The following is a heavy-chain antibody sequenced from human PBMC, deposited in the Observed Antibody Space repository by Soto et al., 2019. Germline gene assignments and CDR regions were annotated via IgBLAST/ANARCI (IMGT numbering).Heavy chain of an antibody. CDR1: GFTLSRQA. J-gene: IGHJ5*02. D-gene: IGHD6-6*01. CDR3: VKGGWYGSSSPSDR. Sequence: QEQLVESGGDVVQPGGSLRLSCAASGFTLSRQAMHWVRQAPGKGLEWVAVLSYDGIAQYYADSVKGRFTISRDNCKNTLYLQMNCLTVEDTALYYCVKGGWYGSSSPSDRWGQGTLVTVSS. V-gene: IGHV3-30*18. CDR2: LSYDGIAQ.